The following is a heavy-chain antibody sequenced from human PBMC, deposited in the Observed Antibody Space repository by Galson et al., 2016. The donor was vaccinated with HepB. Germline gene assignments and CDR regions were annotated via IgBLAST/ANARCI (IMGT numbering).Heavy chain of an antibody. CDR1: GFSFSSYP. V-gene: IGHV3-30-3*01. Sequence: SLRLSCAASGFSFSSYPMHWVRQAPGKGLEWVAVISYDVGNTYYADSVKGRFTISRDNSKHTLYLQMHSLRAEDTAVYYCAREPDAFPNSPYFDYWGQGTLVTVSS. D-gene: IGHD2-2*01. CDR3: AREPDAFPNSPYFDY. J-gene: IGHJ4*02. CDR2: ISYDVGNT.